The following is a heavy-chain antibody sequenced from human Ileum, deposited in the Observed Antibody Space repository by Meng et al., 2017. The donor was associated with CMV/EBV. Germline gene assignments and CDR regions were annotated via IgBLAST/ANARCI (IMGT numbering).Heavy chain of an antibody. CDR3: AREIIMAARAFGY. D-gene: IGHD5-12*01. CDR1: GYTFTDYY. V-gene: IGHV1-2*02. CDR2: IKPHSDDT. Sequence: QVQLAQSGTEVKKPGASVKVSCKASGYTFTDYYMHWVRQAPGQGLEWMGWIKPHSDDTKYEKKFQGRVTMTSDTSISTVYMELTRLTPDDTAIYYCAREIIMAARAFGYWGQGTLVTVSS. J-gene: IGHJ4*02.